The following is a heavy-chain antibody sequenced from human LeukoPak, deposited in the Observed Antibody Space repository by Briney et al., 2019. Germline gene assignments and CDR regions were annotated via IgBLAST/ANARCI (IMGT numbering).Heavy chain of an antibody. J-gene: IGHJ4*02. CDR3: ATSGSGY. Sequence: PGGSLRPSCAASGFTLSSYWMSWVRQAPGKGLEWVSYISSSGSTMYHADSVKGRFTISRDNAKNSLYLQMNSLRDEDTAVYYCATSGSGYWGQGTLVTVSS. V-gene: IGHV3-48*02. CDR1: GFTLSSYW. CDR2: ISSSGSTM.